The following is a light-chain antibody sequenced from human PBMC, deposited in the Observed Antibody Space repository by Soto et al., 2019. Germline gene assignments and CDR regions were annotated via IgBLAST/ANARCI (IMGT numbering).Light chain of an antibody. Sequence: DIQMTQSPSSLSASVGDRVTITCRASQSISSYLNWYQQKPGKAPKLLIYQASSLQNGVPARFIGSGSGTEFTLTISSLQPDDVATYYCQQYTCLWTFGPGTKVDI. CDR2: QAS. J-gene: IGKJ1*01. CDR1: QSISSY. CDR3: QQYTCLWT. V-gene: IGKV1-5*03.